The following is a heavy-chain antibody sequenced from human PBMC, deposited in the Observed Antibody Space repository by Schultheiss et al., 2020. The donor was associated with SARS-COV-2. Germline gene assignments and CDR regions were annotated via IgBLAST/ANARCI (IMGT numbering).Heavy chain of an antibody. D-gene: IGHD3-3*01. Sequence: GGSLRLSCAASGFTFSSYGMHWVRQAPGKGLEWVAVIWYDGSNKYYADSVKGRFTISRDNSKNTLYLQMNSLRAEDTAVYYCAKAPALRFLDFDYWGQGTLVTVSS. CDR2: IWYDGSNK. CDR1: GFTFSSYG. J-gene: IGHJ4*02. V-gene: IGHV3-33*06. CDR3: AKAPALRFLDFDY.